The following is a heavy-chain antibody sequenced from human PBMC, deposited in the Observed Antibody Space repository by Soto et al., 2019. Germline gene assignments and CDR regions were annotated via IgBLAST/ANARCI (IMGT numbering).Heavy chain of an antibody. V-gene: IGHV4-34*01. J-gene: IGHJ5*02. CDR1: GGSFSGYY. D-gene: IGHD3-3*01. CDR3: ARGLITICGVAIHGFDP. CDR2: INHSGST. Sequence: SETLSLTCAVYGGSFSGYYWSWIRQPPGKGLEWIGEINHSGSTNYNPSLKSRVTISVDTSKNQFSLKLSSVTAADTAVYYCARGLITICGVAIHGFDPWGQGTLVTVSS.